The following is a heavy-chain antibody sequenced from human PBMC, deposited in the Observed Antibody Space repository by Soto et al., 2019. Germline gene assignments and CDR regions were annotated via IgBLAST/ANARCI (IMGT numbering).Heavy chain of an antibody. CDR2: ISGSGGST. Sequence: EVQLLESGGGLVQPGGSLRLSCAASGFTFSSYAMSWVRQAPGKGLEWVSAISGSGGSTYYADSVKGRFTISRDNSKNTLYLQVNSLRAEDTAVYYCAKVRGSDYGMDVWGQGTTVTVSS. V-gene: IGHV3-23*01. CDR1: GFTFSSYA. J-gene: IGHJ6*02. CDR3: AKVRGSDYGMDV. D-gene: IGHD3-10*01.